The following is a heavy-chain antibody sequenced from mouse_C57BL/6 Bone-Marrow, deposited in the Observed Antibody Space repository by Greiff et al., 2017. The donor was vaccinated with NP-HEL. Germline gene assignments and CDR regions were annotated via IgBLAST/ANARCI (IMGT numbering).Heavy chain of an antibody. CDR1: GYTFTDYE. Sequence: VQLVESGAELVRPGASVTLSCKASGYTFTDYEMHWVKQTPVHGLEWIGAIDPETGGTAYNQKFKGKAILTADKSSSTAYMELRSLTSEDSAVYYCTKNSHYYDYDGYFDVWGTGTTVTVSS. CDR2: IDPETGGT. J-gene: IGHJ1*03. CDR3: TKNSHYYDYDGYFDV. D-gene: IGHD2-4*01. V-gene: IGHV1-15*01.